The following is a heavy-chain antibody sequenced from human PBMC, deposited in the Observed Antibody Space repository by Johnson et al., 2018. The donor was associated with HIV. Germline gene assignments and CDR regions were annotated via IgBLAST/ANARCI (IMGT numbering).Heavy chain of an antibody. CDR2: IDWNGGRQ. Sequence: VQLVESGGGVVRPGGSLRLSCAVSGFTFDDYGMSWVRQAPGKGLEWVSNIDWNGGRQGYVDSVKGRFTISRDNSKNTLYLQMNSLRAEDTALYYCARVTRQGVAFDIWGQGTMVTVSS. CDR3: ARVTRQGVAFDI. V-gene: IGHV3-20*04. D-gene: IGHD3-16*01. J-gene: IGHJ3*02. CDR1: GFTFDDYG.